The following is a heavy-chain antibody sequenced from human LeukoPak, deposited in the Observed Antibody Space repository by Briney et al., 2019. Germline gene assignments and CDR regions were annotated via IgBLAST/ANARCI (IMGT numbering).Heavy chain of an antibody. CDR2: ISAYNGNT. J-gene: IGHJ5*02. Sequence: ASVKVSCKASGYTFTSYGISWVRQAPGQGLEWMGWISAYNGNTNYAQKLQGRVTMTTDTSTSTAYMELSRLRSDDTAVYYCARDTIVVVPAAGRTINWFDPWGQGTLVTVSS. CDR3: ARDTIVVVPAAGRTINWFDP. V-gene: IGHV1-18*04. D-gene: IGHD2-2*01. CDR1: GYTFTSYG.